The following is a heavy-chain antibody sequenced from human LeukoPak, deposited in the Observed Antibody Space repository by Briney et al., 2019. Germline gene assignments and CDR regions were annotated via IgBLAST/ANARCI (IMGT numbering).Heavy chain of an antibody. J-gene: IGHJ6*04. D-gene: IGHD5-18*01. CDR1: GFTFSSYG. CDR2: ISYDGSNK. V-gene: IGHV3-30*18. CDR3: AKDTAHRYYGMDV. Sequence: SGRSLRLSCAAPGFTFSSYGMHWVREAPGKGLEWVGVISYDGSNKYYADSVKGRFTISRDNSKNTLYLQMNSLRAEDTAVYYCAKDTAHRYYGMDVWGKGTTVTVSS.